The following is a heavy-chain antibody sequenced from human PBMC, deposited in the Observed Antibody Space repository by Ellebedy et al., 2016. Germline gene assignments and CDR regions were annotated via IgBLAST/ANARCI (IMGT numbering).Heavy chain of an antibody. D-gene: IGHD6-6*01. CDR1: GFTFSSYR. CDR3: ARDRGSSSSRGGFLDY. V-gene: IGHV3-21*01. J-gene: IGHJ4*02. Sequence: GESLKISXAASGFTFSSYRMNWVRQAPGKGLEWVSSISSSSSYIYYADSVKGRFTITRDNSKNTLFLQMNSLRAEDTAVFYCARDRGSSSSRGGFLDYWGQGTLVTVSS. CDR2: ISSSSSYI.